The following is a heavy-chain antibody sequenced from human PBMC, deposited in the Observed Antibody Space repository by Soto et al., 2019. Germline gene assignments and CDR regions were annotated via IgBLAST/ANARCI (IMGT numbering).Heavy chain of an antibody. V-gene: IGHV4-59*01. CDR3: AGYCGSAICPEDRYFGLDV. CDR1: GGSICSYY. CDR2: VSYGGST. Sequence: SETLSLTCTVSGGSICSYYWSWRRQPPGKGLEWVGGVSYGGSTNYNPSLERRVTISVDTSKKQLSLQLSSVSAADTAIYFCAGYCGSAICPEDRYFGLDVWGQGTTVTVSS. D-gene: IGHD2-2*01. J-gene: IGHJ6*02.